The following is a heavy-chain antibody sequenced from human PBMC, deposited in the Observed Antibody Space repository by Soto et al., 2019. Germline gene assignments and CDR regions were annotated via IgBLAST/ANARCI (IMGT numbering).Heavy chain of an antibody. Sequence: QVQLVQSGAEVKKPGSSVRVSCNASGGTFSTHAISWVRQAPGRGPEWIGGIIPMYGSSKYAPNFQGSVTLPADASTNPAAIELSSLRAEDTSVYYCARDTYVDYSIPSGSYGLDVWGQGTTATVSS. J-gene: IGHJ6*02. CDR2: IIPMYGSS. V-gene: IGHV1-69*01. CDR1: GGTFSTHA. D-gene: IGHD6-19*01. CDR3: ARDTYVDYSIPSGSYGLDV.